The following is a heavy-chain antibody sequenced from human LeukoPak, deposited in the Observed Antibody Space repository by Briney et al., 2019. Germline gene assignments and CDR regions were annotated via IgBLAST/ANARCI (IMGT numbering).Heavy chain of an antibody. CDR2: INHSGST. D-gene: IGHD3-3*01. CDR3: ARGYYGFWSGYYYYYYMDV. J-gene: IGHJ6*03. V-gene: IGHV4-34*01. CDR1: GGSFSGYY. Sequence: PSETLSLTCAVYGGSFSGYYWSWIRQPPGKGLEWIGEINHSGSTNYNPSLKSRVTISVDTSKNQFSLKLSSVTAADTAVYYCARGYYGFWSGYYYYYYMDVWGKGTTVTVSS.